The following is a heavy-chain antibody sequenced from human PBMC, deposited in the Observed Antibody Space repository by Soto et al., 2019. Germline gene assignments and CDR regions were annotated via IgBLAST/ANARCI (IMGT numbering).Heavy chain of an antibody. V-gene: IGHV3-23*01. CDR3: AKDYDVLTASTGNYFDY. CDR2: ISGSGGST. J-gene: IGHJ4*02. Sequence: GGSLRLSCAASGFTFSSHAMSWVRQAPGKGLEWVSAISGSGGSTNYADSVKGQFTISRDNSKNTLYLQMDSLRAEDAAVYYCAKDYDVLTASTGNYFDYWGQGTLVTVSS. D-gene: IGHD3-9*01. CDR1: GFTFSSHA.